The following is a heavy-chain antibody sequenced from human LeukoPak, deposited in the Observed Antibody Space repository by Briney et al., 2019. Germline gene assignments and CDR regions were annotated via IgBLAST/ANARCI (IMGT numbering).Heavy chain of an antibody. V-gene: IGHV1-18*01. D-gene: IGHD4-11*01. CDR1: GGTFSSYA. J-gene: IGHJ3*02. CDR2: ISAYNGNT. Sequence: ASVKVSCKASGGTFSSYAISWVRQAPGQGLEWMGRISAYNGNTNYAQKLQGRVTMTTDTSTSTAYMELRSLRSDDTAVYYCARLSNYDAFDIWGQGTMVTVSS. CDR3: ARLSNYDAFDI.